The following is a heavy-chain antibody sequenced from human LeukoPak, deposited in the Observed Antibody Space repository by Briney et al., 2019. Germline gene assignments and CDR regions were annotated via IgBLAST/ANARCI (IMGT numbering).Heavy chain of an antibody. D-gene: IGHD1-7*01. CDR1: GGSISSYY. CDR2: IYYSGST. CDR3: ARDRNYGFGY. V-gene: IGHV4-59*01. Sequence: SETLSLTCTVSGGSISSYYWSWIRQPPGKGLEWIGYIYYSGSTNYNPSLKSRVTISVDTSKNQFSLKLSSVTAADTAVYYCARDRNYGFGYWGQGTLVTVSS. J-gene: IGHJ4*02.